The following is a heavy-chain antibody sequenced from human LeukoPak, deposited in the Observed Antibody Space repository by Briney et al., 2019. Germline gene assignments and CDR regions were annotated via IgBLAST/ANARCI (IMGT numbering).Heavy chain of an antibody. J-gene: IGHJ3*02. Sequence: PGGSLRLSCAASGFTFSSYSMSWVRQAPGKGLEWVSSISSSSYIYYADSVKGRFTISRDNAKKSLFLEMNSLRGEDTAVYYCVRGYSNYGYAFDMWGQGTMVTVSS. CDR2: ISSSSYI. CDR3: VRGYSNYGYAFDM. D-gene: IGHD4-11*01. V-gene: IGHV3-21*01. CDR1: GFTFSSYS.